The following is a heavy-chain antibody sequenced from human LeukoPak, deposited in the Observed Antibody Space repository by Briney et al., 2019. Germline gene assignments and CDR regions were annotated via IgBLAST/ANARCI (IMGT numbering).Heavy chain of an antibody. CDR2: INHSGST. Sequence: PSETLSLTCAVYGGSFSGYYWSWIRQPPGKGLEWIGEINHSGSTNYNPSLKSRVTISVDTSKNQFSLKLSSVTAADTAVYYCARGPRYSSSWYFWGKCVFDIWGQGTMVTVSS. CDR1: GGSFSGYY. V-gene: IGHV4-34*01. CDR3: ARGPRYSSSWYFWGKCVFDI. D-gene: IGHD6-13*01. J-gene: IGHJ3*02.